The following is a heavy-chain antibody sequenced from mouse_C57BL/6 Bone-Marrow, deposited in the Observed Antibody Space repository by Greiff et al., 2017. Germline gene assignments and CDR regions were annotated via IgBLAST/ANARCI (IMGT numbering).Heavy chain of an antibody. Sequence: EVKLVESGGDLVKPGGSLKLSCAASGFTFSSYGMSWVRQTPDKRLEWVATISSGGSYTYYPDSVKGRFTISRDNAKNTLYLQMSSLKSEDTAMYYCARHVDGYYHYAMDYWGQGTSVTVSS. CDR1: GFTFSSYG. CDR3: ARHVDGYYHYAMDY. V-gene: IGHV5-6*01. J-gene: IGHJ4*01. CDR2: ISSGGSYT. D-gene: IGHD2-3*01.